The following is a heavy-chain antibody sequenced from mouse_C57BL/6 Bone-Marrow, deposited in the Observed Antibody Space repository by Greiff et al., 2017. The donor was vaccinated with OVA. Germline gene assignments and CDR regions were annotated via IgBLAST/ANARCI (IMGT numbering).Heavy chain of an antibody. V-gene: IGHV1-18*01. CDR3: ARNSSGSFAY. J-gene: IGHJ3*01. CDR1: GYTFTDYN. CDR2: INPNNGGT. Sequence: VQLKQSGPELVKPGASVKIPCKASGYTFTDYNMDWVKQSHGKSLEWIGDINPNNGGTIYNQKFKGKATLTVDKSSSTAYMELRSLTSEDTAVYYCARNSSGSFAYWGQGTLVTVSA. D-gene: IGHD3-2*02.